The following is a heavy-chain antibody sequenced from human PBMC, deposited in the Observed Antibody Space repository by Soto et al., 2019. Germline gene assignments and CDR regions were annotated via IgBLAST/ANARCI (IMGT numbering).Heavy chain of an antibody. Sequence: KKALASVKVSCKATGYTFANYALHWLRQAPGQRLEWMGWFNTFCVRIQYSQTFQVCLSITLFRSASRAYLELGCLASGVTFGYYCVSGGGYGGVDWFDPWGQGTLVTVSS. J-gene: IGHJ5*02. CDR2: FNTFCVRI. V-gene: IGHV1-3*04. CDR3: VSGGGYGGVDWFDP. D-gene: IGHD3-16*01. CDR1: GYTFANYA.